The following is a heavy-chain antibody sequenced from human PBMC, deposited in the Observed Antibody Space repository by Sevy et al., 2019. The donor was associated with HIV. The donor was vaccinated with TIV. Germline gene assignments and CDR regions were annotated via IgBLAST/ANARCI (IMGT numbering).Heavy chain of an antibody. D-gene: IGHD2-2*01. CDR2: IYYTGNT. J-gene: IGHJ6*02. CDR3: ASLPDIVVVPTATRGMDV. CDR1: GGSIRSSSYY. V-gene: IGHV4-39*02. Sequence: SETLSLTCTVSGGSIRSSSYYWAWIRQSPGKGLECIGSIYYTGNTYYNPSLKSRVTISVDTSKNHFSLKLSSVTAADTAVYYSASLPDIVVVPTATRGMDVWGQGTTVTVSS.